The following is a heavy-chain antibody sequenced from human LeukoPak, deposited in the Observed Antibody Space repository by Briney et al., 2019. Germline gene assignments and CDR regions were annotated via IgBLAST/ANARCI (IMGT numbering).Heavy chain of an antibody. Sequence: ASVKVSCKASGYTFTSYGISWVRQAPGQGLEWMGWISTYNGSTNYAQKIQGRVTMTTDTSTSTAYMELRSLRSDDTAVYYCARDLPYSSSWESIDYWGQGTLITVSS. J-gene: IGHJ4*02. CDR3: ARDLPYSSSWESIDY. CDR1: GYTFTSYG. V-gene: IGHV1-18*01. D-gene: IGHD6-13*01. CDR2: ISTYNGST.